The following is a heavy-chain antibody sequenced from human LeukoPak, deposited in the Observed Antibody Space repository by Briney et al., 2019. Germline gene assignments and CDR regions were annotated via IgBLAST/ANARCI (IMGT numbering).Heavy chain of an antibody. V-gene: IGHV4-39*01. CDR1: GGSISSSSYY. CDR3: ARIPITIFGVVSYRNWFDP. D-gene: IGHD3-3*01. CDR2: IYYSGST. J-gene: IGHJ5*02. Sequence: SETLSLTCTVSGGSISSSSYYWGWIRQPPGKGPEWIGSIYYSGSTYYNPSLKSRVTISVDTSKNQFSPKLSSVTAADTAVYYCARIPITIFGVVSYRNWFDPWGQGTLVTVSS.